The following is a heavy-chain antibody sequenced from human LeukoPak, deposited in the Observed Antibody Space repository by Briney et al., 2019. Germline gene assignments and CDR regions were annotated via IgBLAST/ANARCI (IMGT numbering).Heavy chain of an antibody. Sequence: GGSLRLSCAASGFDFRKYAIEWVRQAPGKGLEWVSAISGSGGSTYYADSVKGRFTISRDNSKNTLYLQMNSLRAEGTAVYYCAKDSTIFGVVIITYFDYWGQGTLVTVSS. CDR3: AKDSTIFGVVIITYFDY. CDR1: GFDFRKYA. J-gene: IGHJ4*02. V-gene: IGHV3-23*01. CDR2: ISGSGGST. D-gene: IGHD3-3*01.